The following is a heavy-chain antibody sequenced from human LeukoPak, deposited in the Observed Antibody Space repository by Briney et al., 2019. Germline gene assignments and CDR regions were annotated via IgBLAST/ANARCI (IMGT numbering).Heavy chain of an antibody. Sequence: PGGSLRLSCGASGFTFSSYGMHWVRQAPGKGLEWVAFIRYDGSNRYYADSVKGRFTISRDNDKNSLYLQMNSLRAEDTAVYYCARGGDIVVVPATLNWFDPWGQGTLVTVSS. J-gene: IGHJ5*02. V-gene: IGHV3-30*02. CDR1: GFTFSSYG. CDR3: ARGGDIVVVPATLNWFDP. D-gene: IGHD2-2*01. CDR2: IRYDGSNR.